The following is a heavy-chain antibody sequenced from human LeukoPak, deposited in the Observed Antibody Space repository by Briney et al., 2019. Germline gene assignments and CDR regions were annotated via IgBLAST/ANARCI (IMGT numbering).Heavy chain of an antibody. D-gene: IGHD3-10*01. CDR2: INSDGSST. CDR3: ASTYYYGSGSYYDWFDP. J-gene: IGHJ5*02. CDR1: GFTFSSYW. Sequence: GGSLRLPCAASGFTFSSYWMHWVRQAPGKGLVWVSRINSDGSSTSYADSVKGRFTISRDNAKNTLYPQMNSLRAEDTAVYYCASTYYYGSGSYYDWFDPWGQGTLVTVSS. V-gene: IGHV3-74*01.